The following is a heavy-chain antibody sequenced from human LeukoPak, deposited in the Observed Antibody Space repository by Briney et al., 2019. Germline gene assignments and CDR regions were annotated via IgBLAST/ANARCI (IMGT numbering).Heavy chain of an antibody. CDR3: ARVGQGNFHFDY. D-gene: IGHD1-7*01. J-gene: IGHJ4*02. CDR2: IIPIFGTA. CDR1: GGTFSSYA. Sequence: SVKVSCKASGGTFSSYAISWVRQAPGQGLEWMGGIIPIFGTANYAQKFQGRVTITADESTSTAYMELSSQRSEDTAVYYCARVGQGNFHFDYWGQGTLVTVSS. V-gene: IGHV1-69*13.